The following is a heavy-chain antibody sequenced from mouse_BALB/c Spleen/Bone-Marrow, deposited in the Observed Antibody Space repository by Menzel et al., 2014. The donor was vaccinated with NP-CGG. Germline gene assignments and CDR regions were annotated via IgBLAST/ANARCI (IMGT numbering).Heavy chain of an antibody. J-gene: IGHJ1*01. CDR3: ARGYGNYWYFDV. CDR2: VNPNNGGT. CDR1: GYSFTGYY. D-gene: IGHD2-1*01. V-gene: IGHV1-26*01. Sequence: EVQLQQSGPDLAKPGASVKISCKASGYSFTGYYMHWVKQSHGKSLEWIGRVNPNNGGTSYNQKFKGKAILTVDKSSSTAYMELRSLTSEYSAVYYCARGYGNYWYFDVWGAGTTVTGSS.